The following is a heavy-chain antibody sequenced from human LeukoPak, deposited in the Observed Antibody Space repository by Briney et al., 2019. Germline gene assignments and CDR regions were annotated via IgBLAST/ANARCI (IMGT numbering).Heavy chain of an antibody. V-gene: IGHV4-61*02. Sequence: SQTLSLTCTVSGGSISSGNYYWSWIRQPAGKGLEWIGRIYTSGSTNYNPSLKSRVTISIDTSKNQFSLKLSSVTAADTALYYCARSDYLPSCDYRGFDPWGQGTLVTVSS. CDR3: ARSDYLPSCDYRGFDP. CDR1: GGSISSGNYY. CDR2: IYTSGST. J-gene: IGHJ5*02. D-gene: IGHD3-22*01.